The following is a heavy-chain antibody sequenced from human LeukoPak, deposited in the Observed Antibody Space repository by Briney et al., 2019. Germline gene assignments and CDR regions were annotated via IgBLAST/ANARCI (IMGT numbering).Heavy chain of an antibody. Sequence: PGGSLRLSCAASRYTFSSYWMHWVRQAPGKGLVWVSRINSDGSSTSYADSVKGRFTISRDNAKNTLYLQMNSLRVEDTAVYYCAREEYCSGGSCYRYYYYGMDVWGQGTTVTVSS. J-gene: IGHJ6*02. D-gene: IGHD2-15*01. V-gene: IGHV3-74*01. CDR1: RYTFSSYW. CDR3: AREEYCSGGSCYRYYYYGMDV. CDR2: INSDGSST.